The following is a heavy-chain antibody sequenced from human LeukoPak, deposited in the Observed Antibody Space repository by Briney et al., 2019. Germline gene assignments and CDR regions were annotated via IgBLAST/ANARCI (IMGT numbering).Heavy chain of an antibody. CDR1: GGSFSGYY. CDR2: INHSGST. J-gene: IGHJ6*02. D-gene: IGHD3-22*01. CDR3: ARDMYSGYYYYGMDV. Sequence: SETLSLTCAVYGGSFSGYYWSWIRQPPGKGLEWIGEINHSGSTNYNPSLKSRVTISVDTSKNQFSLKLSSVTAADTAVYYCARDMYSGYYYYGMDVWGQGTTVTVSS. V-gene: IGHV4-34*09.